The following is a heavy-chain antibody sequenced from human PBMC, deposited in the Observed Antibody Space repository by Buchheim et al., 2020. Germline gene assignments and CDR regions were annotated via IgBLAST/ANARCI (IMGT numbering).Heavy chain of an antibody. CDR1: GYTFTSYY. Sequence: QVQLVRSGAEVKKPGASVKVSCKASGYTFTSYYMHWVRQAPGQGLEWMGIINPSGGSTSYAQKFQGRVTMTRDTSTSTVYMELRSLISEDTAVYYCARAYDILTGYSNPLGGYGMDVGGQGTT. V-gene: IGHV1-46*03. D-gene: IGHD3-9*01. J-gene: IGHJ6*02. CDR2: INPSGGST. CDR3: ARAYDILTGYSNPLGGYGMDV.